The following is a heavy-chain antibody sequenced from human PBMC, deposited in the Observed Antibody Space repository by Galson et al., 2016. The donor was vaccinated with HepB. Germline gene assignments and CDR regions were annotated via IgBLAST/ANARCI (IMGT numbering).Heavy chain of an antibody. CDR2: IYTGGGT. CDR3: ARDLGYCGGDCYKGALMD. D-gene: IGHD2-21*02. CDR1: GVTLSEAW. Sequence: SLRLSGAASGVTLSEAWMNWVRQAPGKGLEWVSVIYTGGGTYYADAVKGRFTNPRDNSKNTLYLQMYILRAEDTAVYYCARDLGYCGGDCYKGALMDWGQGALVTVSS. V-gene: IGHV3-53*01. J-gene: IGHJ4*02.